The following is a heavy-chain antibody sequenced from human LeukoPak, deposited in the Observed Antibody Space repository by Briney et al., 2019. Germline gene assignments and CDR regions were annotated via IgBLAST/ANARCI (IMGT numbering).Heavy chain of an antibody. D-gene: IGHD3-22*01. Sequence: ASVKVSCKASGYTFTSYGISWVRQAPGQGLEWMGWISAYNGNTNYAQKLQGRVTMTTDTSTSTAYMELRSLRSDDTAVYYCARAGRRLGSSGCYLAYWGQGTLVTVSS. V-gene: IGHV1-18*01. CDR3: ARAGRRLGSSGCYLAY. J-gene: IGHJ4*02. CDR1: GYTFTSYG. CDR2: ISAYNGNT.